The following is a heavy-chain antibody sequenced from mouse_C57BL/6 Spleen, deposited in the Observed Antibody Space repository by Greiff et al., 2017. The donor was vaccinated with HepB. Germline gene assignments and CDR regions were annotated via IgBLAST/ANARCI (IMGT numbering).Heavy chain of an antibody. CDR3: AREGLRTVVPLDY. CDR2: IYPGSGST. D-gene: IGHD1-1*01. CDR1: GYTFTSYW. J-gene: IGHJ2*01. V-gene: IGHV1-55*01. Sequence: VQLQQPGAELVKPGASVKMSCKASGYTFTSYWITWVKQRPGQGLEWIGDIYPGSGSTNYNEKFKSKATLTVDTSSSTAYMQLSSLTSEDSAVYYCAREGLRTVVPLDYWGQGTTLTVSS.